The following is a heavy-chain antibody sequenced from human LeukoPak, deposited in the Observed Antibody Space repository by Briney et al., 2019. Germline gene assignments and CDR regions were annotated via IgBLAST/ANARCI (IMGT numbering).Heavy chain of an antibody. Sequence: PSETLSLTCTVSGGSISSYYWSWIRQPPGKGLEWIGYIYYSGSTNYNPSLKSRVTISVDTSKNQFSLKLSSVTAADTAVYYCARSASGSGLARFDPWGQGTLVTVSS. D-gene: IGHD6-25*01. CDR2: IYYSGST. J-gene: IGHJ5*02. V-gene: IGHV4-59*01. CDR1: GGSISSYY. CDR3: ARSASGSGLARFDP.